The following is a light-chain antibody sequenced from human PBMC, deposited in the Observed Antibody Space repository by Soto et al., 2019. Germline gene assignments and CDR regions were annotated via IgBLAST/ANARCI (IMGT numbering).Light chain of an antibody. CDR1: SSDVGGYNY. CDR2: DVS. J-gene: IGLJ2*01. CDR3: CSYAGSYTSDVV. V-gene: IGLV2-11*01. Sequence: QSALTQPRSVSGSPGQSVTISCTGTSSDVGGYNYVSWYQQHPGKAPKLMIYDVSKRPSGVPDRFSGSKSGNTASLTISGLQAEDKADYYCCSYAGSYTSDVVFGGGTKITVL.